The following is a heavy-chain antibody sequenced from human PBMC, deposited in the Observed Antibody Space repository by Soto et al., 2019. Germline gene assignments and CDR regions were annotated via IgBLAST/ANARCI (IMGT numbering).Heavy chain of an antibody. Sequence: QVQLQESGPGLAKPSGTLSLTCAVSGGSISSSNWCTWVRQAPGKRLEWIGEIYHRGNTNYNPSLKSRVTISVDKSKNQFSLKVNSVTAADTAVYYCARGGFGDYGGRIDYWGQGTLVTVSS. J-gene: IGHJ4*02. CDR2: IYHRGNT. CDR3: ARGGFGDYGGRIDY. CDR1: GGSISSSNW. D-gene: IGHD4-17*01. V-gene: IGHV4-4*02.